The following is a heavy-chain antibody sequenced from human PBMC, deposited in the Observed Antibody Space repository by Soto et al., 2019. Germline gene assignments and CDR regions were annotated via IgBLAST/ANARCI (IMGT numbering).Heavy chain of an antibody. CDR1: GFTFRDYS. J-gene: IGHJ4*01. CDR2: ISSGSAYI. Sequence: EVQVLESGGGLVKPGGSLRLSCAASGFTFRDYSMNWVRQAPGKGLEWVSSISSGSAYIYYADSLKGRFTVSRDNAKNSPSLHMSSLGAEDTPSYYSATDGAAGRGCVGFDY. D-gene: IGHD2-15*01. CDR3: ATDGAAGRGCVGFDY. V-gene: IGHV3-21*04.